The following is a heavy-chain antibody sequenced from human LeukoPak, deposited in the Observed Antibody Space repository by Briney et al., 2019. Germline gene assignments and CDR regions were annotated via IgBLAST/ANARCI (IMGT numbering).Heavy chain of an antibody. J-gene: IGHJ4*02. CDR2: IYYSGST. CDR1: GGSISSGGYY. D-gene: IGHD6-6*01. V-gene: IGHV4-31*03. Sequence: PSQTLSLTCTVSGGSISSGGYYWSWIRQHPGKGLEWIGYIYYSGSTYCNPSLKSRVTISVDTSKNQFSLKLSSVTAADTAVYYCARGRYSSSAYWGQGTLVTVSS. CDR3: ARGRYSSSAY.